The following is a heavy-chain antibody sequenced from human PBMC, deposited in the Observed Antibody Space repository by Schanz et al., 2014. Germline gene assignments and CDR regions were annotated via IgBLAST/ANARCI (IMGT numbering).Heavy chain of an antibody. J-gene: IGHJ4*02. CDR3: ARGRGSYFDSSATDWGAFDF. CDR1: GFTFNSYA. Sequence: EVQLLESGGGLVQPGESLRVSCAASGFTFNSYAMSWVRQAPGRGLEWVSGISGSGGTTHYADSVEGRFTISRVNSKNTLYLRMKSLRGEDAAVDYCARGRGSYFDSSATDWGAFDFWGQGTLVTVSS. CDR2: ISGSGGTT. V-gene: IGHV3-23*01. D-gene: IGHD3-22*01.